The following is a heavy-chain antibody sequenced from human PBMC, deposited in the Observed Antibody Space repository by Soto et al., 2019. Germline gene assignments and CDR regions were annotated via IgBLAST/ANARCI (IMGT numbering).Heavy chain of an antibody. V-gene: IGHV1-8*01. CDR3: ARVTVLWFGDNWFEP. CDR1: RYTFTSYD. Sequence: ASVKVSCKASRYTFTSYDINSLRHSPGQGLEWMGLMNPNSGNTGYAQKFQGRVTMTRNTSISTAYMELSSLRSEDTAVYYCARVTVLWFGDNWFEPWGQGTLVTVSS. J-gene: IGHJ5*02. CDR2: MNPNSGNT. D-gene: IGHD3-10*01.